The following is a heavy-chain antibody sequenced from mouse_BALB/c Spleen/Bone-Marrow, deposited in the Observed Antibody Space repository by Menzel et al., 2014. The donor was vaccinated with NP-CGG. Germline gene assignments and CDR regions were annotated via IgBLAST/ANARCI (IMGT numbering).Heavy chain of an antibody. Sequence: EVQVVESGGGLVKSGGSLKLSCAASGFSFSNYGMSWVRQTPEKRLEWVATISGDGRYTFYSDSVKGRFTISRDNAKNSLYLQLSSLRSEDTALYYCARQAYYDQTEVSFVYWGQGTLVTVSA. V-gene: IGHV5-9-2*01. CDR3: ARQAYYDQTEVSFVY. D-gene: IGHD2-4*01. CDR2: ISGDGRYT. CDR1: GFSFSNYG. J-gene: IGHJ3*01.